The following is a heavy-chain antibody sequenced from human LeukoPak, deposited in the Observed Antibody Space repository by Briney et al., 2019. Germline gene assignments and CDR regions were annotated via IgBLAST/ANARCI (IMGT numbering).Heavy chain of an antibody. V-gene: IGHV4-38-2*01. J-gene: IGHJ4*02. D-gene: IGHD2-2*01. CDR3: AEVGGI. Sequence: SETLSLTCAVSGYSISSGYYWGWIRQPPGKGLEWIGSIYHSGSTYYNPSLKSRVTISVDTSKNQFSLKLSSVTAADTAVYYCAEVGGIWGQGTLVTVPS. CDR2: IYHSGST. CDR1: GYSISSGYY.